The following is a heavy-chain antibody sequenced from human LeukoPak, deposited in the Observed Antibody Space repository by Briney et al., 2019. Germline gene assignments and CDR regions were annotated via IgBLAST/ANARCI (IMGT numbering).Heavy chain of an antibody. CDR3: ARGLFSSGWYPIYY. D-gene: IGHD6-19*01. J-gene: IGHJ4*02. CDR1: GFTFSSYE. CDR2: ISSSGSTI. Sequence: GGSLRLSCAASGFTFSSYEMNWVRQAPGKGLEWVSYISSSGSTIYYADSVKGRFTISRDNAKNSLYLQMNSLRAEDTAVYYCARGLFSSGWYPIYYWGQGTLVTVSS. V-gene: IGHV3-48*03.